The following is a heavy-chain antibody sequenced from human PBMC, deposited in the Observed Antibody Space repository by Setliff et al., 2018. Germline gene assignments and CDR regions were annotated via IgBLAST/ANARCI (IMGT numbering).Heavy chain of an antibody. D-gene: IGHD1-26*01. J-gene: IGHJ5*02. V-gene: IGHV4-39*07. Sequence: NPSETLSLTCTVSGGSISSGSYYWSWIRQPAGKGLEWIGSIYYRGSTYYNPSLKSRVTISVDTSKNQFSLKLSSVTAADTAVYYCARVLNWFDPWGQGTLVTVSS. CDR1: GGSISSGSYY. CDR3: ARVLNWFDP. CDR2: IYYRGST.